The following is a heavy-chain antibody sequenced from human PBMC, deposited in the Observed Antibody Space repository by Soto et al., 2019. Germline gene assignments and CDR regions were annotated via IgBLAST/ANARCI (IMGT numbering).Heavy chain of an antibody. V-gene: IGHV3-23*01. CDR2: ISGGGGST. Sequence: GGSLRLSCVVSGFIFNTYGMSCVRQAPGKGLEWVSSISGGGGSTYYAESVKGRFTISRDNSKNTLYLQMNSLRDEDTAVFYCAIPPEYCRRPPCSFPFCYWGQGTLVTVSS. D-gene: IGHD2-15*01. CDR3: AIPPEYCRRPPCSFPFCY. J-gene: IGHJ1*01. CDR1: GFIFNTYG.